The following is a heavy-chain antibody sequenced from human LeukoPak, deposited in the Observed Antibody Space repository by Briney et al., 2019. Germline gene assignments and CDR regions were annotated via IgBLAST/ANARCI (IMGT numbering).Heavy chain of an antibody. CDR2: ISAYNGNT. V-gene: IGHV1-18*01. Sequence: ASVKVSCKASGYTFTSYGISWVRLAPGQGLEWMGWISAYNGNTNYAQKLQGRVTMTTDTSTSTAYMELRSLRSDDTAVYYCAREIGVCSSTSCYQSWFDPWGQGTLVTVSS. CDR3: AREIGVCSSTSCYQSWFDP. CDR1: GYTFTSYG. J-gene: IGHJ5*02. D-gene: IGHD2-2*01.